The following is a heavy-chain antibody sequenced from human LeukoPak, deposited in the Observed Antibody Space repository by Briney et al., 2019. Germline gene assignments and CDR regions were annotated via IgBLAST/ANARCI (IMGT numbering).Heavy chain of an antibody. CDR2: ISYDGSNK. J-gene: IGHJ4*02. CDR1: GFTFSSYG. CDR3: AKDGGHYYGSGSYSLDY. V-gene: IGHV3-30*18. D-gene: IGHD3-10*01. Sequence: PGRSLRLFCAASGFTFSSYGMHWVRQAPGKGLEWVAVISYDGSNKYYADSVKGRFTISRDNSKNTLYLQMNSLRAEDTAVYYCAKDGGHYYGSGSYSLDYWGQGTLVTVSS.